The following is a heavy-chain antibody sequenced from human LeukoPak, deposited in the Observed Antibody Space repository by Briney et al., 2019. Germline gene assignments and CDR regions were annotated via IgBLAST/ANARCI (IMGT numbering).Heavy chain of an antibody. CDR1: GFTFGDYT. J-gene: IGHJ6*02. Sequence: GRSLRLSCSGSGFTFGDYTLTWVRQAQGKGLEWVAFIIGKAYGGTTEYAASVEGRFTISRDDSKRVAYLQMNSLKTEDTGVYFCTRDRPSYSNYVGDFGMDVWGQGTAVTVSS. V-gene: IGHV3-49*04. CDR2: IIGKAYGGTT. D-gene: IGHD4-11*01. CDR3: TRDRPSYSNYVGDFGMDV.